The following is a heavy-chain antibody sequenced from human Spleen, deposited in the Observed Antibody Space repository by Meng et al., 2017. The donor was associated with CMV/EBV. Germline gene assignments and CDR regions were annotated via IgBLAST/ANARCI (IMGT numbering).Heavy chain of an antibody. D-gene: IGHD2-2*01. CDR3: ATGHYCTSTSCYNFDY. CDR1: GFTFSNSW. CDR2: IKQDGSEK. Sequence: GESLKISCEASGFTFSNSWMSWVRQAPGKGLEWVANIKQDGSEKYYVDSVKGRFTISRDNAKNSLFLLMNSLRVEDTAVYYCATGHYCTSTSCYNFDYWGQGTLVTVSS. J-gene: IGHJ4*02. V-gene: IGHV3-7*01.